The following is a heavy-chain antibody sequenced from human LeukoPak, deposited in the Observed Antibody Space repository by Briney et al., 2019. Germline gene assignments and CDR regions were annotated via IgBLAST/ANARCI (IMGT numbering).Heavy chain of an antibody. D-gene: IGHD3-3*01. CDR3: AKDFAYLENFWSGYPNWFDP. J-gene: IGHJ5*02. CDR2: IRYDGSNK. Sequence: GGSLRLSCAASGFTFSSYGMHWVRQAPGKGLEWVAFIRYDGSNKYYADSVKGRFTISRDNSKNTLYLQMNSLRAEDTAVYYCAKDFAYLENFWSGYPNWFDPWGQGTLVTVSS. CDR1: GFTFSSYG. V-gene: IGHV3-30*02.